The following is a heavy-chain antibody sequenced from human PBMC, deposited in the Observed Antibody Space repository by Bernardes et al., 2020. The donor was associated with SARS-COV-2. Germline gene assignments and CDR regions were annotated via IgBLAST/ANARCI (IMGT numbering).Heavy chain of an antibody. J-gene: IGHJ4*02. D-gene: IGHD4-17*01. CDR1: GYSLTRYW. Sequence: GEYLMIHCNGSGYSLTRYWLGLVRPIPGKGLELMWIIYPGYSDTIHTPSFQGQVTISADKPISTAYLQWSSLKASDTAMYYCAIFDYGGSYFDYWGQGTLVTVSS. V-gene: IGHV5-51*04. CDR3: AIFDYGGSYFDY. CDR2: IYPGYSDT.